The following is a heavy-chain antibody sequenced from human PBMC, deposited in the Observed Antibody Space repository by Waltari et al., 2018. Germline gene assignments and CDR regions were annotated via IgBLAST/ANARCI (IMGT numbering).Heavy chain of an antibody. CDR1: GGSISGFY. CDR2: IYYTGST. V-gene: IGHV4-59*01. CDR3: ARGGGADWEWFDP. D-gene: IGHD2-21*02. Sequence: QVQLQESGPSLLKPSETLSLICTVSGGSISGFYWSWVRQPPGKGLDWIGYIYYTGSTNFNPSLKSRVTLSVDTSTTQFSLKLSSVTAADTAFYYCARGGGADWEWFDPWGQGTLVTVSS. J-gene: IGHJ5*02.